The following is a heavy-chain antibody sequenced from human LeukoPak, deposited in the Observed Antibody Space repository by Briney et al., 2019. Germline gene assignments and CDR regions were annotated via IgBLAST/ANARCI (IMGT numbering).Heavy chain of an antibody. J-gene: IGHJ6*02. Sequence: GASVKVSCKASGYTFTSYDINWVRQATGQGLEWMGWMNPNSGNTGYAQKFQGRVTMTRNTSISTAYMELSSLRSEDTAVYYCASRAHGQGYYYYGMDVWGQGTTVTVSS. CDR1: GYTFTSYD. CDR3: ASRAHGQGYYYYGMDV. CDR2: MNPNSGNT. V-gene: IGHV1-8*01.